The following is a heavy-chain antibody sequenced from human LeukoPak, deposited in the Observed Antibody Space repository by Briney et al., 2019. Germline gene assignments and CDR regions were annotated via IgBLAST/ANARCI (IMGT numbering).Heavy chain of an antibody. D-gene: IGHD1-26*01. V-gene: IGHV3-23*01. CDR2: ISGSGAST. Sequence: GGSLRLSCLTSGFTLSTKAMSWVRQAPGKGLEWISGISGSGASTYYADSVKGRVTISRDDSRNTLYLQMNSLRGDDTAVYYCAKDVRKWESLHFFDYWGQGTLVTVSS. CDR3: AKDVRKWESLHFFDY. J-gene: IGHJ4*02. CDR1: GFTLSTKA.